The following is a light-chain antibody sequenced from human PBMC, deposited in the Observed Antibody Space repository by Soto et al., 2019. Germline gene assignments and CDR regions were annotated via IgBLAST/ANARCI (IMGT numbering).Light chain of an antibody. Sequence: DIQMTQSPPTLSASVGDRVIITCRASQSIRTWLAGYQQKPGKAPQLLIYKASSLESGVPSRFNGSGSGTEFTLTISSLQPDDFATEYCQQDETMAMFGHGTKV. V-gene: IGKV1-5*03. J-gene: IGKJ1*01. CDR2: KAS. CDR3: QQDETMAM. CDR1: QSIRTW.